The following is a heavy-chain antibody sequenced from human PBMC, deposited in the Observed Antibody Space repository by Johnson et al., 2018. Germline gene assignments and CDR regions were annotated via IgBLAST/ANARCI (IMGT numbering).Heavy chain of an antibody. V-gene: IGHV3-23*04. CDR3: AKDQEMYSGGDDAFDS. D-gene: IGHD1-26*01. CDR2: ISGSGGST. CDR1: GFSFSNYA. Sequence: VQLVQSGGGLLQPGGSLRLSCAASGFSFSNYAMSWVRQAPGKGLEWVSAISGSGGSTYYADSVKGRFTISRDNSRNTLYLQMNSLRAEETAVYYCAKDQEMYSGGDDAFDSWGQGTMVTVSS. J-gene: IGHJ3*02.